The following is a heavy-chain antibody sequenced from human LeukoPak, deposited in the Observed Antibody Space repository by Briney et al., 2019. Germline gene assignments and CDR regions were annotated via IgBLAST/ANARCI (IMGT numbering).Heavy chain of an antibody. CDR1: GGSISSSSYY. Sequence: SETLSLTCTVSGGSISSSSYYRGWIRQPPGKGLEWIGSIYYSGSTYYNPSLKSRVTISVDTSENQFSLKLSSVTAADTAVYYCASRIAVAGTAFDYWGQGTLVTVSS. J-gene: IGHJ4*02. CDR2: IYYSGST. V-gene: IGHV4-39*01. CDR3: ASRIAVAGTAFDY. D-gene: IGHD6-19*01.